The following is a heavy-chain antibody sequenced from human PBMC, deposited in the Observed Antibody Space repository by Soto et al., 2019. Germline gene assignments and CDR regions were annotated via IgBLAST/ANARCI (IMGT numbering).Heavy chain of an antibody. D-gene: IGHD5-12*01. J-gene: IGHJ4*02. V-gene: IGHV3-7*01. CDR1: GFTFSRFW. Sequence: EVQLVESGGGLVQPGGSLRLSCAVSGFTFSRFWISWVRQAPGKGLEWVANIDQEGRQKYYVDSVKGRFTISRDNAKNSLFLQMNSLRVEDTAFYYCSCDYDRKGGYWGQGTLVTVSS. CDR3: SCDYDRKGGY. CDR2: IDQEGRQK.